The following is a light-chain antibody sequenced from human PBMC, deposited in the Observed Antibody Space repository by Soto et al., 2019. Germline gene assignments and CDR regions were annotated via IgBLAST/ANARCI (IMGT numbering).Light chain of an antibody. CDR2: SND. Sequence: QSVLTQPPSASETTGQRVIISCSGSRSNIGSNTVNWYQQLPGRAPRLLMFSNDQRPSGVPDRFSGSKSGTSASLAISGLQSEDEAHYYCVPWDDSLNAPVFGGGTKVTLL. V-gene: IGLV1-44*01. CDR3: VPWDDSLNAPV. J-gene: IGLJ2*01. CDR1: RSNIGSNT.